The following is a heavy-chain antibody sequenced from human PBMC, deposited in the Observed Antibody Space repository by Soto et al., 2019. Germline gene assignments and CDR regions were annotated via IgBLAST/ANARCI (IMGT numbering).Heavy chain of an antibody. CDR1: GGSISSYY. J-gene: IGHJ4*02. Sequence: SETLSLTCTVSGGSISSYYWSWIRQPPGKGLEWIGYIYYSGSTNYNPSLKSRVTISVDTSKNQFSLKLSSVTAADTAVYYCARAGVVPAANPFDYWGQGTLVTVSS. CDR3: ARAGVVPAANPFDY. D-gene: IGHD2-2*01. V-gene: IGHV4-59*01. CDR2: IYYSGST.